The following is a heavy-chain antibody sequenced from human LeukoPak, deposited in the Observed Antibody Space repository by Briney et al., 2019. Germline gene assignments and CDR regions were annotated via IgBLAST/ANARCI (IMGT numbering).Heavy chain of an antibody. V-gene: IGHV3-23*01. CDR3: AKTSVGEGRIIGSGYFDN. CDR1: GFTFSDSA. CDR2: ISGSGTVT. D-gene: IGHD2-15*01. Sequence: GGSLRLSCAASGFTFSDSAVHWVRQAPGKGLEWVSIISGSGTVTYYADSVKGRFTISRDNSKNTLYLQMNSLRAEDTAVYYCAKTSVGEGRIIGSGYFDNWGQGTLVTVSS. J-gene: IGHJ4*02.